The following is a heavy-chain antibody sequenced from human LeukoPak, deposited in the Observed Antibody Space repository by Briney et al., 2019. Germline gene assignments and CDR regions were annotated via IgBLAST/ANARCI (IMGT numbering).Heavy chain of an antibody. CDR3: AKLYGSGTSYHPLDY. CDR1: GFIFSDYG. D-gene: IGHD3-10*01. CDR2: IRYDGSDK. J-gene: IGHJ4*02. Sequence: GGPLRLSCAASGFIFSDYGMHWVRQAPGKGLEWVAFIRYDGSDKYYADSVKGRFTNSRDDSKNTLYLQMNSLRPEDTAVYYCAKLYGSGTSYHPLDYWGQGTLVTVSS. V-gene: IGHV3-30*02.